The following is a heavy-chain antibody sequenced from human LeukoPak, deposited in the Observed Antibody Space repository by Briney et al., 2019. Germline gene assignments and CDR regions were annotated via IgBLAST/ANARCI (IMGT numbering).Heavy chain of an antibody. CDR2: INAGNGNT. CDR3: ARLDYESNAFDR. CDR1: GYTFTSYA. D-gene: IGHD3-22*01. J-gene: IGHJ3*02. V-gene: IGHV1-3*03. Sequence: ASVKVSCKASGYTFTSYAMHWVRQAPGQRLEWMGWINAGNGNTKYSQEFQGRVTMTRDTSTSTFYMELSSLRSEDTAVYYCARLDYESNAFDRWGQGTMVTVSS.